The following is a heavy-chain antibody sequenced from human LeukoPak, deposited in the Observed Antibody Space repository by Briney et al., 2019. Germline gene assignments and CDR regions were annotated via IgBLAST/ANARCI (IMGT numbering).Heavy chain of an antibody. CDR1: GFTFSSYA. Sequence: GGSLGLSCAASGFTFSSYAMSWVRQAPGKGLEWVSAISGSGGSTYYADSVKGRFTISRDNSKNTLYLQMNSLRAEDTAVYYCANAGRDSSSTISCGMDVWGQGTTVTVSS. CDR3: ANAGRDSSSTISCGMDV. V-gene: IGHV3-23*01. CDR2: ISGSGGST. J-gene: IGHJ6*02. D-gene: IGHD6-13*01.